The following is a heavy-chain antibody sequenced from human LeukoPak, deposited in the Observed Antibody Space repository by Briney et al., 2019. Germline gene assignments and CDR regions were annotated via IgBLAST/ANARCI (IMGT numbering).Heavy chain of an antibody. CDR3: ARLGGSREGYDY. CDR2: IYYSGST. D-gene: IGHD1-26*01. CDR1: GGSISSGGYY. J-gene: IGHJ4*02. Sequence: SETLSLTCTVSGGSISSGGYYWSWIRQHPGKGLEWIGYIYYSGSTYYNPSLKSRVTISVDTSKNQFSLKLSSVTAADTAVYYCARLGGSREGYDYWGQGTLVTVSS. V-gene: IGHV4-31*03.